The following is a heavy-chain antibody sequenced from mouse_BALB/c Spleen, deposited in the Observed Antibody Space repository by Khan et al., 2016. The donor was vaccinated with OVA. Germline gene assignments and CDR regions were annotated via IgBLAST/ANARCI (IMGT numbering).Heavy chain of an antibody. Sequence: EVQLQESGPSLVKPSQTLSLSCSVTGDSITSGFWNWIRKFPGNKFEYLGYITYSGNIYYNPSLKSRISITRDTSKSQYYLQLNPVTTEDTATYYCARSYGSWAMDYWGQGTSVTVSS. CDR2: ITYSGNI. D-gene: IGHD1-1*01. J-gene: IGHJ4*01. V-gene: IGHV3-8*02. CDR3: ARSYGSWAMDY. CDR1: GDSITSGF.